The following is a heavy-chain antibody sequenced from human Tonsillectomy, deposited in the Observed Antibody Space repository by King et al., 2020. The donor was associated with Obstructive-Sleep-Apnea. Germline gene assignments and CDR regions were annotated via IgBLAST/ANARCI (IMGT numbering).Heavy chain of an antibody. CDR3: AREPEYNYFDP. J-gene: IGHJ5*02. Sequence: VQLVESGGGVVQPGRSLRLSCAASGFIFSSFAIHWVRQGPGKGLEWMAVISYVGTNKFYVDSVKGRFTISRDNSKKTLYLQMNSLRAEDTAVYFCAREPEYNYFDPWGQGTLVTVSS. CDR1: GFIFSSFA. CDR2: ISYVGTNK. V-gene: IGHV3-30-3*01.